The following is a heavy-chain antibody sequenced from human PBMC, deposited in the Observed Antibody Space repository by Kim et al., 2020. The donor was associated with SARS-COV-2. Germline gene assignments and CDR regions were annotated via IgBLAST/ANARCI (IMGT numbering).Heavy chain of an antibody. CDR1: EFTFNTHW. V-gene: IGHV3-7*03. CDR2: IKQDAYET. J-gene: IGHJ6*02. Sequence: GGSLRLSCAASEFTFNTHWMTWVPQAPGKGLEWVASIKQDAYETYYVDSVKGRFTISRDNAKNLLYLQMNSLRAEDTAAYYCARGVAVAPHYYYHYGMDVWGQGTTVTVSS. CDR3: ARGVAVAPHYYYHYGMDV. D-gene: IGHD6-19*01.